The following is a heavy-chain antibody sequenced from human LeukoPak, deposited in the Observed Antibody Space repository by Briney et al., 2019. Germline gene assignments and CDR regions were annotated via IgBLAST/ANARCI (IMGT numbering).Heavy chain of an antibody. CDR2: INHSGST. Sequence: PSETLSLTCAVYGGSFSGYYWSWIRQPPGKGLEWIGEINHSGSTNYNPSLKSRVTISVDTSKNQFSLKLSSVTAADTAVYYCSGRMTTVTNGRLNWFDPWGQGTLVTVSS. J-gene: IGHJ5*02. CDR1: GGSFSGYY. D-gene: IGHD4-17*01. CDR3: SGRMTTVTNGRLNWFDP. V-gene: IGHV4-34*01.